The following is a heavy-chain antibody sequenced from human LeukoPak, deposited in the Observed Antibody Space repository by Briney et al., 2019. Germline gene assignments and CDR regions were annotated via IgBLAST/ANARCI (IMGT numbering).Heavy chain of an antibody. Sequence: PSETLSLTCAVYGGSFSVYYWSWIRQPPGKGLEWIGEINHSGSTNYNPALKSRVTISVETSKNQFPLKLSSVTAADTAVYYGARAARDGYNFLKFKHGEYYFDYWGQGTLVTVSS. CDR2: INHSGST. J-gene: IGHJ4*02. CDR3: ARAARDGYNFLKFKHGEYYFDY. V-gene: IGHV4-34*01. CDR1: GGSFSVYY. D-gene: IGHD5-24*01.